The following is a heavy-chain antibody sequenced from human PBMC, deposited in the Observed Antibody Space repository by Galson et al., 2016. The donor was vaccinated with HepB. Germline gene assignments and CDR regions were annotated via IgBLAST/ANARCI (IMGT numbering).Heavy chain of an antibody. J-gene: IGHJ4*02. V-gene: IGHV1-18*01. Sequence: SVKVSCKASGYTFTSNGISWVRQAPGQGLEWMGWISAYNGYTNYAQKLQGRVTMTTDTSTSTAYMELRSLRSDDTAVYYCAREYDDMLTGYYDYWGQGTLVTVSS. CDR3: AREYDDMLTGYYDY. CDR1: GYTFTSNG. D-gene: IGHD3-9*01. CDR2: ISAYNGYT.